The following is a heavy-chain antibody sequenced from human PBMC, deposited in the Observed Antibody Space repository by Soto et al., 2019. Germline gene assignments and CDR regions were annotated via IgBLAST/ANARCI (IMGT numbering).Heavy chain of an antibody. Sequence: PGGSLRLSCAACGFIFENFGMSWVRQAPGKWLEWISSISGSGFKKYYADSVKGRFTISRDNSKSTVYLELNNLSAEDTAVYHCAKNQGVELVPLATVDWFDPWGQGXVVTVYS. CDR2: ISGSGFKK. CDR3: AKNQGVELVPLATVDWFDP. J-gene: IGHJ5*02. V-gene: IGHV3-23*01. D-gene: IGHD1-26*01. CDR1: GFIFENFG.